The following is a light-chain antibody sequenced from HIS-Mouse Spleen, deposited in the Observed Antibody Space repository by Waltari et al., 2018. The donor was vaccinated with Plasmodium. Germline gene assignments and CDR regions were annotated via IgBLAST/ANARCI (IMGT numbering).Light chain of an antibody. CDR2: AAS. CDR1: QRISSY. Sequence: DIQMTHSPSSLSASVGTRVTFTCRASQRISSYLNWYQQKPGKAPKLLIYAASSLQSGVPSRFSGSGSGTDFTLTISSLQPEDFATYYCQQNYNTWTFGQGTKVEIK. J-gene: IGKJ1*01. CDR3: QQNYNTWT. V-gene: IGKV1-39*01.